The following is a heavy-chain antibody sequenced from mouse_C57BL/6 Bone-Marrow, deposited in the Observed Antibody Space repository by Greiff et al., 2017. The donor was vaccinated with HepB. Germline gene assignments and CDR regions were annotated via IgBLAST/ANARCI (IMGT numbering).Heavy chain of an antibody. Sequence: EVQVVESGGGLVQPGGSLKLSCAASGFTFSDYYMYWVRQTPEKRLEWVAYISNGGGSTYYPDTVKGRFTISRDNAKNTLYLQMSRLKSEDTAMYYCAGHVTGSSHYYAMDYWGQGTSVTVSS. CDR2: ISNGGGST. CDR1: GFTFSDYY. V-gene: IGHV5-12*01. J-gene: IGHJ4*01. CDR3: AGHVTGSSHYYAMDY.